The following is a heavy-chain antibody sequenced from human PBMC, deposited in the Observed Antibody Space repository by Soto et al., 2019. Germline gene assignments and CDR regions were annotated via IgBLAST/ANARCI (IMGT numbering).Heavy chain of an antibody. Sequence: GGSLRLSCAASGFTFSNAWMSWVRQAPGKGLEWVGRIKSKTDGGTTDYAAPVKGRFTISRDDSKNTLYLQMNSLKTEDTAVYYCTTIRWELTWELAFDIWGQGTMVTVSS. CDR3: TTIRWELTWELAFDI. CDR1: GFTFSNAW. CDR2: IKSKTDGGTT. D-gene: IGHD1-26*01. V-gene: IGHV3-15*01. J-gene: IGHJ3*02.